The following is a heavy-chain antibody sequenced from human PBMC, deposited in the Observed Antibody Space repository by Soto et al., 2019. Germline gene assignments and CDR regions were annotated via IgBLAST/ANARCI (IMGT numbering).Heavy chain of an antibody. Sequence: EVQLLESGGGLAQPGGSLRVSCATSGFPFISYAMSWVRQAPGRGLEWVSTISGSGGNTYYADAVKGRFTITSDSSKNTVYLQMNSLRVDDTATYYCAKDPRSGWYNLGWFDSWGRGTLVTVSS. J-gene: IGHJ5*01. CDR2: ISGSGGNT. D-gene: IGHD6-19*01. CDR1: GFPFISYA. V-gene: IGHV3-23*01. CDR3: AKDPRSGWYNLGWFDS.